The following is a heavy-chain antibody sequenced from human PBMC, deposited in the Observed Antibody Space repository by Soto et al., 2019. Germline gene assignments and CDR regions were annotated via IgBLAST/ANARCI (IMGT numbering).Heavy chain of an antibody. CDR3: ARGGGVGVAGSAAFDM. V-gene: IGHV1-2*02. CDR2: INPATGAA. J-gene: IGHJ3*02. CDR1: GYPVTAYY. D-gene: IGHD3-3*01. Sequence: QLHLVQSGAVVKKPGASVTVSCSASGYPVTAYYMHWVRQAPGRGLEWMGGINPATGAAKYTQTFQGRVTMTGDTSQSTVFLGLRGLTSEDTAVFYCARGGGVGVAGSAAFDMWGQGTLVTVSS.